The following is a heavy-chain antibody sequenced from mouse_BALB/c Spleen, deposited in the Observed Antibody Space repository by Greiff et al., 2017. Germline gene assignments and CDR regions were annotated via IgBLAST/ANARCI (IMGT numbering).Heavy chain of an antibody. CDR1: GFTFSDYY. D-gene: IGHD4-1*01. V-gene: IGHV5-4*02. J-gene: IGHJ1*01. CDR3: AREGGTFWYFDV. Sequence: EVKVEESGGGLVKPGGSLKLSCAASGFTFSDYYMYWVRQTPEKRLEWVATISDGGSYTYYPDSVKGRFTISRDNAKNNLYLQMSSLKSEDTAMYYCAREGGTFWYFDVWGAGTTVTVSS. CDR2: ISDGGSYT.